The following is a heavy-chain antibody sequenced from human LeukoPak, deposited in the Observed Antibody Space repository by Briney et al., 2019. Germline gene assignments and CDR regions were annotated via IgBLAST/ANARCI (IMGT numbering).Heavy chain of an antibody. Sequence: TSETLSLTCAVYGGSFSGYYWSWIRQPPGKGLEWIGEINHSGSTNYNPSLKSRVTISVDTSKNQFSLKLSSVTAADTAVYYCARANPAPLDYWGQGTLVTVSS. D-gene: IGHD1-14*01. CDR3: ARANPAPLDY. J-gene: IGHJ4*02. V-gene: IGHV4-34*01. CDR2: INHSGST. CDR1: GGSFSGYY.